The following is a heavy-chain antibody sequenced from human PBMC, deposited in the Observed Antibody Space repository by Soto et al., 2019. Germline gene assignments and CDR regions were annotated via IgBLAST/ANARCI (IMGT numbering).Heavy chain of an antibody. J-gene: IGHJ6*03. CDR3: ARVNLPVYDILTQYYYYYYMDV. CDR1: GGSFSGYY. D-gene: IGHD3-9*01. Sequence: SETLSLTCAVYGGSFSGYYWSWIRQPPGKGLEWIGEINHSGSTNYNPSLKSRVTISVDTSKNQFSLKLSSVTAADTAVYYCARVNLPVYDILTQYYYYYYMDVWGKGTTVTVSS. V-gene: IGHV4-34*01. CDR2: INHSGST.